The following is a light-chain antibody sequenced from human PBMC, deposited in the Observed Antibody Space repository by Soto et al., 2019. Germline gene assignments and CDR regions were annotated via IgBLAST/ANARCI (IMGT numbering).Light chain of an antibody. V-gene: IGLV2-14*01. CDR2: EVT. CDR3: SSYTTSSTRV. J-gene: IGLJ1*01. CDR1: SSDIGIYKY. Sequence: QSALTQPASVSGSPGQSIAISCTGSSSDIGIYKYVSWYQQHPDKVPKLIIYEVTNRPSGVSNRFSGSKSGNTASLTISGLQAEDEADYYCSSYTTSSTRVFGPGTKLTVL.